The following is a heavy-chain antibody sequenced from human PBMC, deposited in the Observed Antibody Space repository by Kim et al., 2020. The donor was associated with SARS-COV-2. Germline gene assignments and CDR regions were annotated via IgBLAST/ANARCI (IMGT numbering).Heavy chain of an antibody. Sequence: GGSLRLSCAASGFTFSSYGMHWVRQAPGKGLEWVAVISYDGSNKYYADSVKGRLTISRDNSKNTLYLQMNSLRAEDTAVYYCAKPEYYDNEHPDYYYYGMDVWGQGTTVTVSS. CDR1: GFTFSSYG. D-gene: IGHD3-22*01. CDR3: AKPEYYDNEHPDYYYYGMDV. CDR2: ISYDGSNK. V-gene: IGHV3-30*18. J-gene: IGHJ6*02.